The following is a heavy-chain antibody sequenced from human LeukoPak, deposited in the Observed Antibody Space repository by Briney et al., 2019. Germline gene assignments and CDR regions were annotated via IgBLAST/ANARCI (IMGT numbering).Heavy chain of an antibody. Sequence: GGSLRLSCSASGFTFNKYWMSWIRQLPGQGLEWVANVNQDGSQKYYVDSVKGRFTNTRDNARNLLYLQMNSLRAEDTAVYYCVRDVSSGWAFDYWGHGTLVTVSS. CDR1: GFTFNKYW. V-gene: IGHV3-7*01. CDR2: VNQDGSQK. CDR3: VRDVSSGWAFDY. D-gene: IGHD6-19*01. J-gene: IGHJ4*01.